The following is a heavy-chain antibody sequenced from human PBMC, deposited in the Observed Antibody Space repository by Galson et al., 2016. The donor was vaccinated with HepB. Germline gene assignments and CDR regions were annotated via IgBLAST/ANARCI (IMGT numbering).Heavy chain of an antibody. CDR3: ASGYCTNAVCYPPTH. CDR1: GGSISSSSYY. D-gene: IGHD2-8*01. J-gene: IGHJ4*02. V-gene: IGHV4-39*07. CDR2: INYSGST. Sequence: ETLSLTCTVSGGSISSSSYYWGWIRQPPGKGLEWVGSINYSGSTYYNPSLKSRVTISVDTSKNQFSLKLSSVTAVDTAVYYCASGYCTNAVCYPPTHWGQGTLVTVSS.